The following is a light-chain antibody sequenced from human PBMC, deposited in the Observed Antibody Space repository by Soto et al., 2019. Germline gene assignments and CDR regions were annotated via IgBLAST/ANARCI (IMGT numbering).Light chain of an antibody. CDR2: KAS. CDR1: QSISTW. V-gene: IGKV1-5*03. CDR3: QQDNSYPIT. J-gene: IGKJ4*01. Sequence: DIQMTQSPSTLSASVGDRVTITCRASQSISTWLAWYQQKPGKAPKFLIDKASSLESGVPSRFSGSGSGTEFTLTISSLQPDDFATYYCQQDNSYPITFGGGTKVET.